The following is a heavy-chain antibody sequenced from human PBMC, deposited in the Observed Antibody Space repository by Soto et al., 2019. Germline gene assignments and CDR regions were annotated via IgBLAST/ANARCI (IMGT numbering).Heavy chain of an antibody. CDR1: GFTFSSSA. J-gene: IGHJ5*02. Sequence: EVRLLESGGGLAQPGGSRRLSCAASGFTFSSSAMNWVRQAPGKGLEWVSSIRVGGGDTFYADSVRGRFTVSRDISRNTVYLQLNSQRAEDTAIYYCANFSVGAGRTSGSCTWFDPWGQGTLVTVSS. CDR2: IRVGGGDT. D-gene: IGHD1-26*01. CDR3: ANFSVGAGRTSGSCTWFDP. V-gene: IGHV3-23*01.